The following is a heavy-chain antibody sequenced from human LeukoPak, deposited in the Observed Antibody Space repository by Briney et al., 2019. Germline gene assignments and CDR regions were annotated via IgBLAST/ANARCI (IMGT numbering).Heavy chain of an antibody. Sequence: SETLSLTCTVSGGSISSYYWSWIRQPPGKGVEWIGYIYYSGSTNYNPSLKSRVTISVDTSKNQFSLKLSSVTAADTAVYYCARSITMVRGVGWFDPWGQGTLVTVSS. CDR3: ARSITMVRGVGWFDP. CDR1: GGSISSYY. J-gene: IGHJ5*02. V-gene: IGHV4-59*01. CDR2: IYYSGST. D-gene: IGHD3-10*01.